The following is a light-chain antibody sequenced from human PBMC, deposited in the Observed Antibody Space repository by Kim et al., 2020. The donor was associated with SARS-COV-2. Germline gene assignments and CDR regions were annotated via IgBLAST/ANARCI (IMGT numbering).Light chain of an antibody. J-gene: IGKJ4*01. Sequence: VAPGERATLSCRASQSVYSNLAWYQQKPGQAPRLLIYGASTRATGIPARFSGSGSGTEFTLTISSLQSEDFAVYYCQQYNNWPLTFGGGTKVDIK. CDR1: QSVYSN. CDR3: QQYNNWPLT. V-gene: IGKV3-15*01. CDR2: GAS.